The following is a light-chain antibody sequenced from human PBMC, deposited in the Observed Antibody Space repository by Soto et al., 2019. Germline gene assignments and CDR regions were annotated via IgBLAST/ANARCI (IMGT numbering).Light chain of an antibody. V-gene: IGKV1-39*01. Sequence: DIQMTQSPSSLSASVGDRVTITCRASQSISSYLNWYQQKPGKAPKLLIYAASSLQGGVPSRFSGSGSGTDFTLTISSLQPDDFATYYCQQSYSTPYTFGPGTKVDLK. J-gene: IGKJ3*01. CDR2: AAS. CDR3: QQSYSTPYT. CDR1: QSISSY.